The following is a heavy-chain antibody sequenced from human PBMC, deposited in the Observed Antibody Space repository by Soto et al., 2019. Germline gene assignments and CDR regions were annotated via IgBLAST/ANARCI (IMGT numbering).Heavy chain of an antibody. CDR3: AREEYLYYYYGMDV. V-gene: IGHV3-74*01. Sequence: GGSLRLSCAASGFTFSSYWMHWVRQAPGKGLVWVSRINSDGSSTSYADSVKGRFTISRDNAKNTLYLQMNSLRAEDTAVYYCAREEYLYYYYGMDVWGQGTTVTVSS. CDR1: GFTFSSYW. CDR2: INSDGSST. J-gene: IGHJ6*02. D-gene: IGHD2-2*01.